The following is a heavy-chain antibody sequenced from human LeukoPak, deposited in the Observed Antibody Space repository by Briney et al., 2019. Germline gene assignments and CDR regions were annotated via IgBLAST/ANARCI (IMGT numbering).Heavy chain of an antibody. CDR1: GFTFSSYS. CDR2: ISSSSSYI. J-gene: IGHJ4*02. V-gene: IGHV3-21*01. D-gene: IGHD6-13*01. Sequence: GGSLRLSCAASGFTFSSYSMHWVRQAPGKGLEWVSSISSSSSYIYYADSVKGRFTISRDNPKNSLYLQMNSLRAEDTAVYYCAREAGYSSSWYYFDYWGQGTLVTVSS. CDR3: AREAGYSSSWYYFDY.